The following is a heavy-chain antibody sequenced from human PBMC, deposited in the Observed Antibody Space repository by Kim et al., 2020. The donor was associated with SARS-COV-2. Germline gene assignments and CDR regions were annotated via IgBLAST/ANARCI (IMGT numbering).Heavy chain of an antibody. Sequence: GGSLRLSCAASGFTFSSYAMHWVRQAPGKGLEWVAVIWYDGSNKYYADSVKGRFTISRDNSKNTLYLQMNSLRAEDTAVYYCARGGGVNRNPVDAFDIWGQGTMVTVSS. CDR2: IWYDGSNK. CDR1: GFTFSSYA. CDR3: ARGGGVNRNPVDAFDI. J-gene: IGHJ3*02. V-gene: IGHV3-33*01. D-gene: IGHD1-20*01.